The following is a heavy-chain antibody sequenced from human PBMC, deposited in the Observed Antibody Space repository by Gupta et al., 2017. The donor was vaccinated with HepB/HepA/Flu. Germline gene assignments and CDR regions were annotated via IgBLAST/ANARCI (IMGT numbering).Heavy chain of an antibody. J-gene: IGHJ4*02. V-gene: IGHV4-39*02. Sequence: HLLLQESGPGLVKPSETLCLICAVAGDSISNTYYYWGWSRQPPGKGREWIGGAYYNGNAFDRPSLKSRLTISVDTSKNHFSLKLSFRTDKDTAVYYCARVRRSDDFFFEYWGQGALVTVSS. CDR1: GDSISNTYYY. CDR3: ARVRRSDDFFFEY. D-gene: IGHD3/OR15-3a*01. CDR2: AYYNGNA.